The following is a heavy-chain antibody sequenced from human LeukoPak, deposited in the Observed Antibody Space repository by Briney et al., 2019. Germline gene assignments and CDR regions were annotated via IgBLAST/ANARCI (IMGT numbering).Heavy chain of an antibody. V-gene: IGHV3-30-3*01. CDR2: ISYDGSNK. Sequence: QPGGSLRLSCAASGFTFSSYAMHWVRQAPGKGLEWVAVISYDGSNKYYADSVKGRFTISRDNSKNTLYLQMNSLRAEDTAVYYCAKDLGYYDSSGYYYSTGYYYYGMDVWGQGTTVTVSS. CDR3: AKDLGYYDSSGYYYSTGYYYYGMDV. D-gene: IGHD3-22*01. J-gene: IGHJ6*02. CDR1: GFTFSSYA.